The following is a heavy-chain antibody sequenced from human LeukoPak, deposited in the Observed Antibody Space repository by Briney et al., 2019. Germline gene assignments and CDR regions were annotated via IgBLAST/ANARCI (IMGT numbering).Heavy chain of an antibody. V-gene: IGHV3-73*01. CDR2: IRSKANSYAT. J-gene: IGHJ3*02. Sequence: AGGSLRLSCAASGFTFSGSAMHWVRQASGKGLEWVGRIRSKANSYATAYAASVKGRFTISRDDSKNTAYLQMNSLKTEDTAVYYCEATNGAFDIWGQGTMVTVSS. D-gene: IGHD1/OR15-1a*01. CDR1: GFTFSGSA. CDR3: EATNGAFDI.